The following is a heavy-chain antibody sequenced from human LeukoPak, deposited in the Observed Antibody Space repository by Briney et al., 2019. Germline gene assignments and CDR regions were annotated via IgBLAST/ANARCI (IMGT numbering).Heavy chain of an antibody. V-gene: IGHV3-23*01. CDR1: GFTFSSYA. CDR3: AKSSYDYVWGSYPSDY. J-gene: IGHJ4*02. CDR2: VSGSGSNT. Sequence: GGSLRPSCAASGFTFSSYAMSWVRQAPGKGLEWVSAVSGSGSNTYYADSVNGRFTISRDNSKNTLYLQMNSLGAEDTAVYFCAKSSYDYVWGSYPSDYWGQGTLVTVSS. D-gene: IGHD3-16*02.